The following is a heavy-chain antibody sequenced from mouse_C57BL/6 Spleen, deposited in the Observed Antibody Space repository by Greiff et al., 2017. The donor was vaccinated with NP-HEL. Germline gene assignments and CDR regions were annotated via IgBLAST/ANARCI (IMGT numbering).Heavy chain of an antibody. J-gene: IGHJ3*01. CDR1: GYSITSGYY. V-gene: IGHV3-6*01. CDR2: ISYDGSN. Sequence: EVQLQESGPGLVKPSQSLSLTCSVTGYSITSGYYWNWIRQFPGNKLEWMGYISYDGSNNYNPSLKNRISITRDTSKNQFFLKLNSVTTEDTATYYCARDTGGNRGWFAYWGQGTLVTVSA. D-gene: IGHD1-1*02. CDR3: ARDTGGNRGWFAY.